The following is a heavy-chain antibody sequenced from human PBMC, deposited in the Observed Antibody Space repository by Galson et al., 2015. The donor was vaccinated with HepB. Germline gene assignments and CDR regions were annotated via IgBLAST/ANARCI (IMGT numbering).Heavy chain of an antibody. CDR2: IIPILGIA. CDR1: GGTFSSYT. Sequence: SVKVSCKASGGTFSSYTISWVRQAPGQGLEWMGRIIPILGIANYAQKFQGRVTITADKSTSTAYMELSSLRSEDTAVYYCAGHCSGGSCYYYYYGMDVWGQGTTVTVSS. D-gene: IGHD2-15*01. V-gene: IGHV1-69*02. J-gene: IGHJ6*02. CDR3: AGHCSGGSCYYYYYGMDV.